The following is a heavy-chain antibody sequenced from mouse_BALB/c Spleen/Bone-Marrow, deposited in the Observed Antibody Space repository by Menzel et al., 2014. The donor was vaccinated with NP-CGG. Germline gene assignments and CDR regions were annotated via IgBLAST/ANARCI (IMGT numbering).Heavy chain of an antibody. CDR1: RFTFSSST. CDR2: ISSGGRYT. CDR3: ARGEGYLDY. J-gene: IGHJ2*01. V-gene: IGHV5-6-4*01. Sequence: EVKLMESGGGLVKPGGSLKLSCTASRFTFSSSTMSWVRQTPEKRLEWVASISSGGRYTFYPDSVKGRFTISRDNAKSTLYLQMSSLKSEDTAMYYCARGEGYLDYWGQGTTLTVSS.